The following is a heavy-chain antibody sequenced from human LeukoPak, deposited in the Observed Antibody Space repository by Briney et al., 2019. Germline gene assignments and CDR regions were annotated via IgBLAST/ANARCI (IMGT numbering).Heavy chain of an antibody. J-gene: IGHJ3*02. CDR1: GGSISSYY. CDR2: IYYSGST. D-gene: IGHD6-19*01. Sequence: SETLSLTCTVSGGSISSYYWSWIRQPPGKGLEWIGYIYYSGSTNYSPSLKSRVTISVDTSKNQFSLKLSSVTAADTAVYYCARGSIAVAGTPWGHAAFDIWGQGTMVTVSS. V-gene: IGHV4-59*01. CDR3: ARGSIAVAGTPWGHAAFDI.